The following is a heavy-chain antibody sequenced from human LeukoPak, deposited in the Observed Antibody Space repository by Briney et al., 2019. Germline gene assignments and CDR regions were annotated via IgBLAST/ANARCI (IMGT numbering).Heavy chain of an antibody. CDR2: ISGSGGNT. CDR1: GFTFSSYA. D-gene: IGHD5-12*01. J-gene: IGHJ4*02. Sequence: PGGSLRLSCAVSGFTFSSYAMSWVRQAPGKGLEWVSTISGSGGNTHYADSVKGRFTISRDNSKNTLYLQMNSLRAEDTAVYYCAKGDIVATTVPFDYWGQGTLVTVSS. V-gene: IGHV3-23*01. CDR3: AKGDIVATTVPFDY.